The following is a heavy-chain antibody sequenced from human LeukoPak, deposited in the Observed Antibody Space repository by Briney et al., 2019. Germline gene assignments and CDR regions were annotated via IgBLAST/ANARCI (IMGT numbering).Heavy chain of an antibody. CDR3: ARRGIAAAVQNFDY. V-gene: IGHV4-39*01. Sequence: SETLSLTCTVPGGSISSSSYYWGWIRQPPGKGLEWIGSIYYSGSTYYNPSLKSRVTISVDTSKNQFSLKLSSVTAADTAVYYCARRGIAAAVQNFDYWGQGTLVTVSS. CDR2: IYYSGST. D-gene: IGHD6-13*01. CDR1: GGSISSSSYY. J-gene: IGHJ4*02.